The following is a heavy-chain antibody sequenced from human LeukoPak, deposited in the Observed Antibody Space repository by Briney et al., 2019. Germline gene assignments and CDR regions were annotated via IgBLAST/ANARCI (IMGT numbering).Heavy chain of an antibody. J-gene: IGHJ4*02. Sequence: PGGSLRLSCAASGFTFSSYEMNWVRQAPGKGLEWVSGINWNGGSTGYADSVKGRFTISRDNAKNSLYLQMNSLRAEDTALYYCARRYNWNYAPDYWGQGTLVTVSS. CDR3: ARRYNWNYAPDY. CDR2: INWNGGST. D-gene: IGHD1-7*01. V-gene: IGHV3-20*04. CDR1: GFTFSSYE.